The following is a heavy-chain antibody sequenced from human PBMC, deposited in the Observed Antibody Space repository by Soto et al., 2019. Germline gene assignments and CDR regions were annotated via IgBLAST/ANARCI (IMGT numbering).Heavy chain of an antibody. CDR2: IKQDGSEK. J-gene: IGHJ6*02. CDR3: ARVDIAAAPRGRWRDDYYYGMDV. V-gene: IGHV3-7*03. CDR1: GFTFSSYW. D-gene: IGHD6-13*01. Sequence: EVQLVESGGGLVQPGGSLRLSCAASGFTFSSYWMSWVRQAPGKGLEWVANIKQDGSEKYYVDSVKGRFTISRDNAKNSLYLQMNSLRAEDTAVYYCARVDIAAAPRGRWRDDYYYGMDVWGQGTTVTVSS.